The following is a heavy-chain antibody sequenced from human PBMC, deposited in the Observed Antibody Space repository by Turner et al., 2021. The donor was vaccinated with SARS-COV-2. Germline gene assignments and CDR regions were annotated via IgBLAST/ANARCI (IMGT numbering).Heavy chain of an antibody. CDR3: ARGWGGYNFSFDY. J-gene: IGHJ4*01. D-gene: IGHD5-12*01. CDR2: IYHTGSA. V-gene: IGHV4-34*01. CDR1: GESFSGHF. Sequence: QVQLQQWGAGLLKPSETLSPTCAVSGESFSGHFWTWLRQSPGKGLEWIAEIYHTGSANYNPSLKSRVALSVDTLKRHFSLMMHSVTAADTAIYYCARGWGGYNFSFDYWGRGALVAVSS.